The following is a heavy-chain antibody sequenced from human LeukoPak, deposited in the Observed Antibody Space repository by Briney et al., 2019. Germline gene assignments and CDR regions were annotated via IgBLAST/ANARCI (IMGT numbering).Heavy chain of an antibody. Sequence: GGSLRLSCAASGFTFSSYGMHWVRQAPGKGLEWVAVIWYDGSNKYYADSVKGRFTISRDNSKNTLYLQMDSLRAEDTAVYYCASGSGWPIDYWGQGTLVTVSS. J-gene: IGHJ4*02. V-gene: IGHV3-33*01. CDR1: GFTFSSYG. CDR3: ASGSGWPIDY. D-gene: IGHD6-19*01. CDR2: IWYDGSNK.